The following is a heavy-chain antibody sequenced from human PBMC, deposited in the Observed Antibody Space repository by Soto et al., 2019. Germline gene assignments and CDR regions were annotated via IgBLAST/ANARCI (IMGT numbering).Heavy chain of an antibody. CDR3: TRHRPDILTGYYPPDY. D-gene: IGHD3-9*01. Sequence: EVQLVESGGGLVQPGGSLKLSCAASGFTFSGSAMHWVRQASGKGLEWVGRIRSKANSYATAYAASVKGRFTISRDDSKNTAYLQMNSLKTEDTAVYYCTRHRPDILTGYYPPDYWGQGTLVTVSS. CDR1: GFTFSGSA. J-gene: IGHJ4*02. V-gene: IGHV3-73*02. CDR2: IRSKANSYAT.